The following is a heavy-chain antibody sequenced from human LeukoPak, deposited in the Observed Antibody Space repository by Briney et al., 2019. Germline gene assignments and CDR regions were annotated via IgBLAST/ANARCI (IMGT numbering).Heavy chain of an antibody. CDR1: GFTFSSYA. CDR3: AKSNGSGSYYKLDY. V-gene: IGHV3-23*01. Sequence: GSLRLSCAASGFTFSSYAMSWVRQAPGKGLEWVSAISGSGGSTYYADSVKGRFTISRDNSKNTLYLQMNSLRAEDTAVYYCAKSNGSGSYYKLDYWCQGTLVTVSS. D-gene: IGHD3-10*01. CDR2: ISGSGGST. J-gene: IGHJ4*02.